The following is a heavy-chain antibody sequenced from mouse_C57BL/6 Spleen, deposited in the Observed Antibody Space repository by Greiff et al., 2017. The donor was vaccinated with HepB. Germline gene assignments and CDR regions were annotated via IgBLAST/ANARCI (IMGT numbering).Heavy chain of an antibody. Sequence: VQLQQSGAELVRPGASVTLSCKASGYTFTDYEMHWVKQTPVHGLEWIGAIDPETGGTAYNQKFKGKAILTADKSSSTAYMELRSLTSEDSAVYYCTRRRANWDYFDYWGQGTTRTVSS. J-gene: IGHJ2*01. V-gene: IGHV1-15*01. CDR1: GYTFTDYE. CDR2: IDPETGGT. D-gene: IGHD4-1*01. CDR3: TRRRANWDYFDY.